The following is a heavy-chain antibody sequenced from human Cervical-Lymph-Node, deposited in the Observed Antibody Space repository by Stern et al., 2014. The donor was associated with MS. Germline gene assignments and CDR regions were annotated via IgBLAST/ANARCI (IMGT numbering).Heavy chain of an antibody. CDR3: ARDEHSLGS. CDR2: ISGSSSTT. Sequence: QVQLVESGGGLVKPGGSLRLSCAASGSFFGGHYMTWIRQAPGKGLEWVSYISGSSSTTNYADSVKGRFAISRDNAKNSLYRQMNGLRAEDTAVYYCARDEHSLGSWGQGTLVTVSS. D-gene: IGHD2-15*01. V-gene: IGHV3-11*01. J-gene: IGHJ4*02. CDR1: GSFFGGHY.